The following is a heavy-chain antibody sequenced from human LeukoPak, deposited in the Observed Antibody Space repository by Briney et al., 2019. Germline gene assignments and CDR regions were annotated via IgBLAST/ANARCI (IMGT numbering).Heavy chain of an antibody. V-gene: IGHV3-33*01. Sequence: GGSLRLSCAASGFTFSTYGMHWVRQAPGKGLEWVAVIWYDGSIKYYADSVKGRFTISRGNSKNTLFLQMNSLGAEDTAVYYCARAVGPYDYWGQGTLVTVSS. J-gene: IGHJ4*02. CDR3: ARAVGPYDY. CDR1: GFTFSTYG. CDR2: IWYDGSIK. D-gene: IGHD3-10*01.